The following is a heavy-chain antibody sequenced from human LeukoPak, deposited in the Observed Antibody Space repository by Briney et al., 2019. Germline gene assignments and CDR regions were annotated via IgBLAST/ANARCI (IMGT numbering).Heavy chain of an antibody. J-gene: IGHJ6*02. CDR1: GGSISSSSYY. V-gene: IGHV4-39*01. CDR3: ARAYCSSTSCYYYYYYYGMDV. D-gene: IGHD2-2*01. Sequence: SETLSLTCTVSGGSISSSSYYWGWIRQPPGKGLEWIGSIYYSGSTYYNPSLKSRVTISVDTSKNQFSLKLSSVTAADTVVYYCARAYCSSTSCYYYYYYYGMDVWGQGTTVTVSS. CDR2: IYYSGST.